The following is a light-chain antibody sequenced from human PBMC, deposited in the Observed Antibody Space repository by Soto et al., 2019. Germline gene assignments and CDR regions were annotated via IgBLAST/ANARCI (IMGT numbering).Light chain of an antibody. CDR1: QDISHY. V-gene: IGKV1-39*01. J-gene: IGKJ4*01. Sequence: DIQMTQSPSSLSASVGDRVTITCQASQDISHYLIWYQRKPGKAPNLLIYAASSLPGGVPSRFSGSGSGTDFTLTISSLQPEDFATYYCQQSYSTPLTFGGGNKVDIK. CDR3: QQSYSTPLT. CDR2: AAS.